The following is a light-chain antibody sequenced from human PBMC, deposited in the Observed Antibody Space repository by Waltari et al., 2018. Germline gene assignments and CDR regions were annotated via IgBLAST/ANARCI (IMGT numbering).Light chain of an antibody. V-gene: IGLV1-51*02. CDR3: GTWDSSLSGAV. Sequence: QSVLTQPPSVSAAPGQRVTISCSGGSSNIGNNYVSWYRQFPGTAPKLLIYEHMEGPSGIPGRFSGSKSGTSATLDITGLQAGDEADYYCGTWDSSLSGAVFGGGTHLTVL. J-gene: IGLJ7*01. CDR1: SSNIGNNY. CDR2: EHM.